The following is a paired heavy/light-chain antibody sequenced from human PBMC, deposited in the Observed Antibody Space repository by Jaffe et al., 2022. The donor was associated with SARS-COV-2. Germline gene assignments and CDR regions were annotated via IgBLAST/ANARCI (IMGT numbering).Light chain of an antibody. CDR3: QQYNNWWT. V-gene: IGKV3-15*01. Sequence: EIVMTQSPATLSVSPGERATLSCRASQSVSSNLAWYQQKPGQAPRLLIYGASTRATGIPARFSGSGSGTEFTLTISSLQSEDFAVYYCQQYNNWWTFGQGTKVEIK. J-gene: IGKJ1*01. CDR2: GAS. CDR1: QSVSSN.
Heavy chain of an antibody. D-gene: IGHD6-13*01. V-gene: IGHV3-43*01. CDR2: ISWDGGST. CDR3: AKAIRPGIATHTNFDY. Sequence: EVQLVESGGVVVQPGGSLRLSCAASGFTFDDYTMHWVRQAPGKGLEWVSLISWDGGSTYYADSVKGRFTISRDNSKNSLYLQMNSLRTEDTALYYCAKAIRPGIATHTNFDYWGQGTLVTVSS. CDR1: GFTFDDYT. J-gene: IGHJ4*02.